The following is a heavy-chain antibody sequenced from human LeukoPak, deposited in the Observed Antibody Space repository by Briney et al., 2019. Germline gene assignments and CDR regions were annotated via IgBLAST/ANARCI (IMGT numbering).Heavy chain of an antibody. J-gene: IGHJ2*01. CDR2: MNPISGNT. V-gene: IGHV1-8*01. CDR3: ARPYCSGGDCLRYFDL. CDR1: GYTFTSYD. D-gene: IGHD2-15*01. Sequence: ASVKVSCKASGYTFTSYDISWVRQATGQGLEWMGWMNPISGNTGYAQKFQGRVTMTRSTPISTAYMELSSLRSEDTAVYYCARPYCSGGDCLRYFDLWGRGTLITVSS.